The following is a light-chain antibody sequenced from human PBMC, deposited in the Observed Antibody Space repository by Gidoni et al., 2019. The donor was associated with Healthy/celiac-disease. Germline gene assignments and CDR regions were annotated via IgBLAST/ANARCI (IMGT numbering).Light chain of an antibody. CDR1: QSVSSN. CDR2: GSS. CDR3: QQYNNWPLS. J-gene: IGKJ2*03. V-gene: IGKV3-15*01. Sequence: EIVMTKSPATLSVSPGERATLSCRASQSVSSNLAWYQQKPGQAPMLLIYGSSTRATGIPARFSGSGSGTECTLTISSLQSEDFAVYYCQQYNNWPLSFGQGTKLEIK.